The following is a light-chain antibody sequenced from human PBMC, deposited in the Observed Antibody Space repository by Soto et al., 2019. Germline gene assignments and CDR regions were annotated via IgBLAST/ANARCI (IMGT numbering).Light chain of an antibody. J-gene: IGKJ2*01. CDR2: LAS. V-gene: IGKV2-28*01. Sequence: DIVMTQSPLSLPVTPGEPASISCRSSQSLRHSNGYNYLDWYVQKPGQSPQLLIYLASIRASGVADRLSGSGSGTDFTLQISSMEAEDVGVYYYMQAPQAPPYTFGQGTKVEIK. CDR1: QSLRHSNGYNY. CDR3: MQAPQAPPYT.